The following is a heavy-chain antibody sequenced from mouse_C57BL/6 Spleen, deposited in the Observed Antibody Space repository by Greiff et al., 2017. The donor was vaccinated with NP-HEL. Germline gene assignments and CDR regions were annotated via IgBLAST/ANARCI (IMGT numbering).Heavy chain of an antibody. Sequence: QVQLQQSGAELVRPGASVKLSCKASGYTFTDYYINWVKQRPGQGLEWIARIYPGSGNTYYNEKFKGKATLTAEKSSSTAYMQLSSLTSEDSAVYFCARWAYYSNYGAMDYWGQGTSVTVSS. CDR2: IYPGSGNT. CDR3: ARWAYYSNYGAMDY. D-gene: IGHD2-5*01. J-gene: IGHJ4*01. CDR1: GYTFTDYY. V-gene: IGHV1-76*01.